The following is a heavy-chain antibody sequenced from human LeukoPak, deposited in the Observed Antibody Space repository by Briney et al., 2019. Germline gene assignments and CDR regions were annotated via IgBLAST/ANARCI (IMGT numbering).Heavy chain of an antibody. CDR3: ARAWVTGIKNYYYYYMDV. V-gene: IGHV4-4*07. Sequence: SETLSLTRSVSGGSISSFYWSWVRQPAGKGLEWIGRIFASGGTSYNPSLKSRVTISVDKSKNQFSLNLSSVTAADTAVYFCARAWVTGIKNYYYYYMDVWVKGTTVTVSS. CDR1: GGSISSFY. D-gene: IGHD2-21*02. J-gene: IGHJ6*03. CDR2: IFASGGT.